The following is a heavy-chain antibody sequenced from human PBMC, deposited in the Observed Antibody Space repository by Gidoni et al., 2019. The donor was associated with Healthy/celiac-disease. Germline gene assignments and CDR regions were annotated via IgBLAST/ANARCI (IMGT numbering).Heavy chain of an antibody. CDR1: EYSFTSYW. V-gene: IGHV5-10-1*03. Sequence: EVQLVQSGAEVKKPGESLRISCKGSEYSFTSYWISWVRQMPGKGLEWVGRIAPSDSYTTYSPSFQGHVTISADKSISTAYLQWSSLKASDTAMYYCARRGSGVLDPWGQGTLVTVSS. D-gene: IGHD3-10*01. CDR3: ARRGSGVLDP. J-gene: IGHJ5*02. CDR2: IAPSDSYT.